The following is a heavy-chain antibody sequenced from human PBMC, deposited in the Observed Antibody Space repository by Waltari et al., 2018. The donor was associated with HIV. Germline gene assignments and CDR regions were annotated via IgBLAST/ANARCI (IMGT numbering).Heavy chain of an antibody. CDR3: ARHRSGVGASSTFDP. D-gene: IGHD1-26*01. J-gene: IGHJ5*02. Sequence: EVQLVQSGAEGKKPGEPLRISCKGSGYSFTSYWISWVRQMPGKGLEWMGRIDPSDSYTNYSPSFQGHVTISADKSISTAYLQWSSLKASDTAMYYCARHRSGVGASSTFDPWGQGTLVTVSS. V-gene: IGHV5-10-1*01. CDR2: IDPSDSYT. CDR1: GYSFTSYW.